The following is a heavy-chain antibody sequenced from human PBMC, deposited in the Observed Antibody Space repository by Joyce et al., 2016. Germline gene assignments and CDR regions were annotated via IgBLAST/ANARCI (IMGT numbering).Heavy chain of an antibody. D-gene: IGHD6-25*01. CDR1: GLNPSNYG. V-gene: IGHV3-30*18. Sequence: QVQLVESGGGVVQPGRSLRLSCAASGLNPSNYGVHWVRQAPGKGLELVAIILYDGNYKYYGDSVRGRFTNSRNNSKNTVFLEMNSLRAEDTAVYYCAKILAATYSSGWFLDYWGQGTLVTVSS. CDR2: ILYDGNYK. J-gene: IGHJ4*02. CDR3: AKILAATYSSGWFLDY.